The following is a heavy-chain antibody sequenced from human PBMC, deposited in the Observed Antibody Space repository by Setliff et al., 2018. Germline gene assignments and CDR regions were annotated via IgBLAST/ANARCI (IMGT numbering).Heavy chain of an antibody. J-gene: IGHJ6*03. Sequence: SETLSLTCTVSGGAIRSSDYHWGWIRQPPGKGLEWTGSFYYSGNTYYEPSLKSRVTISVDTSKNQFSLQLISVTAADMAVYYCAREQWLDPPGYYYMDVWAKGTTVTVSS. CDR2: FYYSGNT. D-gene: IGHD6-19*01. V-gene: IGHV4-39*07. CDR1: GGAIRSSDYH. CDR3: AREQWLDPPGYYYMDV.